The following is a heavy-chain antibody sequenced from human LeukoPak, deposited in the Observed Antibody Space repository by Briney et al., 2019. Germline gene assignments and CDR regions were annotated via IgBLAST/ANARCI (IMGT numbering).Heavy chain of an antibody. Sequence: SGTLSLTCAVSGGSISSSNWWSWVRQPPGKGLEWIGEIYHSGSTNYNPSLKSRVTISVDKSKNQFSLKLSSVTAADTAVYYCAWTGIVGATNIDCWGRGTLVTVSS. D-gene: IGHD1-26*01. J-gene: IGHJ4*02. CDR2: IYHSGST. V-gene: IGHV4-4*02. CDR1: GGSISSSNW. CDR3: AWTGIVGATNIDC.